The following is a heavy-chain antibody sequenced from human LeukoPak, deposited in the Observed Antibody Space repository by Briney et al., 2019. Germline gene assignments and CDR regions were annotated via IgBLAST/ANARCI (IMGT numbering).Heavy chain of an antibody. Sequence: GASVKVSCKTSGYNFNSYDINWVRQATGQGLEWMGWMNPNSGNTGYAQKFQGRVTMTRNTSISTAYMELSSLRSEDTAVYYCARGLVVVVVAGYYGMDVWGQGTTVTVSS. V-gene: IGHV1-8*01. CDR2: MNPNSGNT. CDR1: GYNFNSYD. D-gene: IGHD2-15*01. CDR3: ARGLVVVVVAGYYGMDV. J-gene: IGHJ6*02.